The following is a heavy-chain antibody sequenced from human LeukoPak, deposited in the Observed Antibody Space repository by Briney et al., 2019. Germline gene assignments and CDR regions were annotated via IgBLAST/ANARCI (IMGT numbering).Heavy chain of an antibody. D-gene: IGHD3-3*01. CDR1: GGSFSGYY. J-gene: IGHJ3*02. Sequence: SEALSLTCAVYGGSFSGYYWSWIRQPPGKGPEWIGEINHSGSTNYNPSLKSRVTISVDTSKNQFSLKLSSVTAADTAVYYCARGNGGITIFGVVINGNAFDIWGQGTMVTVSS. V-gene: IGHV4-34*01. CDR2: INHSGST. CDR3: ARGNGGITIFGVVINGNAFDI.